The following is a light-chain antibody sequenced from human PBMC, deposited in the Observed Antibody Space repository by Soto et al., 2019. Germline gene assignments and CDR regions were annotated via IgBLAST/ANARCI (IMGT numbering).Light chain of an antibody. CDR1: TSDVGDYNY. CDR2: AVS. V-gene: IGLV2-14*03. Sequence: QSALTQPASVSGSPGQSITISCTGTTSDVGDYNYVSWYQHHPGKAPKLMIYAVSNRPSGVSNRFSGSKSGNTASLTISGLQAEDEADYYCSSYTSSSTVVFGGGTKVTVL. CDR3: SSYTSSSTVV. J-gene: IGLJ2*01.